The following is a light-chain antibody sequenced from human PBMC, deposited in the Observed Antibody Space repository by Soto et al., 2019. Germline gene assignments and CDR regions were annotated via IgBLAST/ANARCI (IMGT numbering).Light chain of an antibody. CDR3: PSYDSRLSPVV. CDR2: GNS. V-gene: IGLV1-40*01. CDR1: SSNIGAGYD. J-gene: IGLJ2*01. Sequence: QSVLTQPPSVSGAPGQRVTISCTGSSSNIGAGYDVHWYQQLPGTAPKLLIYGNSNRPSGVPDRFSGSKSGTSASLAITGLQAEDEADYYCPSYDSRLSPVVFGGGTKLTVL.